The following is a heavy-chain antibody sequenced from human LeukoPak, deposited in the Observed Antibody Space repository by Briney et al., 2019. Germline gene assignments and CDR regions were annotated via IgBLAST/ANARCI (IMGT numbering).Heavy chain of an antibody. CDR1: GFTFKDHW. V-gene: IGHV3-7*01. D-gene: IGHD7-27*01. CDR2: MKQDGSEQ. Sequence: SGGSLRLACVGSGFTFKDHWMVWVRQAPGKGLEWVANMKQDGSEQYYGDSVRGRFTISRDNAKNSLYLQMTCLRAADTAVYYCARDANWASDYWGQGTLVTVSS. CDR3: ARDANWASDY. J-gene: IGHJ4*02.